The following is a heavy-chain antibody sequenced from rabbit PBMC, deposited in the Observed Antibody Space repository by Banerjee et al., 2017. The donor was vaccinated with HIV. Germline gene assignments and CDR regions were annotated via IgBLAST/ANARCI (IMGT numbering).Heavy chain of an antibody. CDR3: ARDLAGVTGWNFNL. CDR2: IDTGSSGST. V-gene: IGHV1S40*01. Sequence: QSLEESGGDLVKPGASLTLTCKTSGFTLINYWICWVRQAPGKGLEWIGCIDTGSSGSTYYASWAKGRFTISKASWTTVTLQMTSLTAADTATYFCARDLAGVTGWNFNLWGQGTLVTVS. D-gene: IGHD4-1*01. CDR1: GFTLINYW. J-gene: IGHJ4*01.